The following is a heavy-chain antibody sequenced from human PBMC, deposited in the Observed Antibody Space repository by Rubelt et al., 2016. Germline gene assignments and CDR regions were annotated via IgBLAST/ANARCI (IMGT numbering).Heavy chain of an antibody. CDR3: ARLSHDYGGNGEVDY. J-gene: IGHJ4*02. V-gene: IGHV4-39*01. Sequence: QLQLQESGPGLVKPSETLSLTCTVSGGSISSSSYYWGWIRQPPGKGLEWIGSIYYSGSTYYNPSLKSRVTISVDTSKNQFSLKLSSVTAADTAGYYCARLSHDYGGNGEVDYWGQGTLVTVSS. D-gene: IGHD4-23*01. CDR1: GGSISSSSYY. CDR2: IYYSGST.